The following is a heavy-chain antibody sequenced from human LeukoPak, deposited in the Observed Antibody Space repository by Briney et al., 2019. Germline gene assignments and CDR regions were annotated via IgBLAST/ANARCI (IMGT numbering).Heavy chain of an antibody. D-gene: IGHD3-9*01. CDR3: ARGSYDILTGYRSNFDY. CDR1: GVSFSGYY. CDR2: INHSGST. V-gene: IGHV4-34*01. Sequence: SETLSLTCAVYGVSFSGYYWSWIRQPPGKGLEWIGEINHSGSTNNNPSLKSRVTISVDTSKNQVSLKLSSVTAADTAVYYCARGSYDILTGYRSNFDYWGQGTLVTVSS. J-gene: IGHJ4*02.